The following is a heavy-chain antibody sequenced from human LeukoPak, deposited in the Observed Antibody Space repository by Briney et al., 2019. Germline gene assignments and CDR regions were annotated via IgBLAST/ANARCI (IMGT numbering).Heavy chain of an antibody. CDR1: GFTFPRHG. V-gene: IGHV3-23*01. CDR2: ISPSGSIL. D-gene: IGHD3-9*01. Sequence: PGGSLRLSCAASGFTFPRHGISWVRQAPGKGLEWVSGISPSGSILYYADSVKGRFTISRDNSKNTPYLQMNSLRAEDTAVYYCAKEGVLRYFDWLAHTYYYYYMDVWGKGTTVTISS. J-gene: IGHJ6*03. CDR3: AKEGVLRYFDWLAHTYYYYYMDV.